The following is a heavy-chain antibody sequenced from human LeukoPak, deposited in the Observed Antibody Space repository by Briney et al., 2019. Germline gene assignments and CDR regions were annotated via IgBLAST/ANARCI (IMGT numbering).Heavy chain of an antibody. CDR2: ISYDGPNK. V-gene: IGHV3-30*04. J-gene: IGHJ3*02. CDR1: GFTFSSYA. Sequence: GGSLRLSCAASGFTFSSYAMHWVRQAPGKGLEWVAAISYDGPNKYYVDSVKGRFTISRDNAKNSLYLQMNSLRAEDTAVYYCAIANLVGATTSAFDIWGQGTMVTVSS. D-gene: IGHD1-26*01. CDR3: AIANLVGATTSAFDI.